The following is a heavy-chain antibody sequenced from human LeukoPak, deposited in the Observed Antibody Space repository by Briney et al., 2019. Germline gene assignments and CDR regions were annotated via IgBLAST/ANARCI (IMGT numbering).Heavy chain of an antibody. CDR2: IKSKTDGGTT. J-gene: IGHJ4*02. V-gene: IGHV3-15*01. CDR3: TTDLGLPPDSSGWYTLHSDY. D-gene: IGHD6-19*01. CDR1: GFTFRSYS. Sequence: PGGSLRLSCEASGFTFRSYSMNWVRQAPGKGLEWVGRIKSKTDGGTTDYAAPVKGRFTISRDDSRNTLYLQMNSLKTEDTAVYYCTTDLGLPPDSSGWYTLHSDYWGQGTLVTVSS.